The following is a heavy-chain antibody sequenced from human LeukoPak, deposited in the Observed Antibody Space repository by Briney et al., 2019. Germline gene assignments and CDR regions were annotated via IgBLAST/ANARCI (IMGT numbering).Heavy chain of an antibody. CDR3: AKARSSTVTTSFDY. Sequence: GGSLRLSCAASEFTFSSFAMTWVRQAPGEGLEWVSTISGSGGSTYYADSVKGRFTISRDNSKNTLYLQMNSLRAEDTAVYYCAKARSSTVTTSFDYWGQGTLVTVSS. D-gene: IGHD4-17*01. CDR1: EFTFSSFA. CDR2: ISGSGGST. V-gene: IGHV3-23*01. J-gene: IGHJ4*02.